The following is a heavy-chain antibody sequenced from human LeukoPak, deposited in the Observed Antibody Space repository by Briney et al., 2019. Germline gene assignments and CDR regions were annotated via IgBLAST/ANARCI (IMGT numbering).Heavy chain of an antibody. CDR3: ARDLSPLYYYGSGTHRNDAFDI. Sequence: ETLSLTCTVSGGSISSSSYYWGWVRQAPGKGLEWVSSISSSSSYIYYADSVKGRFTISRDNAKNSLYLQMNSLRAEDTAVYYCARDLSPLYYYGSGTHRNDAFDIWGQGTMVTVSS. J-gene: IGHJ3*02. D-gene: IGHD3-10*01. CDR1: GGSISSSSYY. V-gene: IGHV3-21*01. CDR2: ISSSSSYI.